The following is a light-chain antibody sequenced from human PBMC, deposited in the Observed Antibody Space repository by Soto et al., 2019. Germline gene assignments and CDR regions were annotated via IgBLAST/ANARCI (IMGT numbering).Light chain of an antibody. Sequence: EIVLTQSPATLSLSPGERTTLSCRASHSADTYLARYQHKPGQAPRLLIHDASIRATGVPARFSGSGSGTDFTLTISSLEPEDFAVYYCQHRYGFTFGPGTKVDIK. J-gene: IGKJ3*01. V-gene: IGKV3-11*01. CDR2: DAS. CDR1: HSADTY. CDR3: QHRYGFT.